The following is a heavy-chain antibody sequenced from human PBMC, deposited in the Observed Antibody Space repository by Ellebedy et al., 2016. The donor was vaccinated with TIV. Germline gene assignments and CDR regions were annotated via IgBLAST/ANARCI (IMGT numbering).Heavy chain of an antibody. J-gene: IGHJ6*02. Sequence: MPGGSLRLSCTVSGGSISSYYWSWIRQAPGKGLEWIGYLYYSGSTNYNPSLKGRVTISVDTSKNQFSLKLSSVNAADTAVYYCARSQRAGIDVWGQGTTVTVSS. CDR3: ARSQRAGIDV. V-gene: IGHV4-59*08. CDR1: GGSISSYY. CDR2: LYYSGST.